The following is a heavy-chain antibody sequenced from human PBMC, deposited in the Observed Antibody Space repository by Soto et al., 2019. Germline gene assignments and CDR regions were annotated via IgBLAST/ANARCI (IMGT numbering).Heavy chain of an antibody. Sequence: ASVKVSCKASGYTFTSYYMHWVRQAPGQGLEWMGIINPSGGSTSYAQKFQGRVTMTRDTSTSTVYMELSSLRSEDTAVYYCAGGSGSNYYYYGMDVWGQGTTVTVS. J-gene: IGHJ6*02. CDR2: INPSGGST. CDR3: AGGSGSNYYYYGMDV. V-gene: IGHV1-46*01. CDR1: GYTFTSYY. D-gene: IGHD3-3*01.